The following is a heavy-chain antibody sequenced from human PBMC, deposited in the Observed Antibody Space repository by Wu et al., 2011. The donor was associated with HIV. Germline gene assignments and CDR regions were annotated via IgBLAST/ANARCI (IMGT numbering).Heavy chain of an antibody. V-gene: IGHV1-69-2*01. D-gene: IGHD5-24*01. Sequence: EVQRVRGLGREVKKPGATVKISCKVSGYTFSDYYMHWVQQAPGKGLEWMGFVDPEDGETKYAEKFQGRVTITADTSTDTAYMELSSLTSEDTAVYYCATMATIFSLSNWGQGTLVTVSS. J-gene: IGHJ4*02. CDR2: VDPEDGET. CDR1: GYTFSDYY. CDR3: ATMATIFSLSN.